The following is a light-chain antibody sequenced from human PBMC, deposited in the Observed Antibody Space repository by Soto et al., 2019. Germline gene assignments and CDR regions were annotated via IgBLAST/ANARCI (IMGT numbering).Light chain of an antibody. V-gene: IGLV2-11*01. J-gene: IGLJ1*01. CDR2: DVS. CDR1: SSDVGGYNY. Sequence: QSALTQPRSVSGSPGQSVTISCTGSSSDVGGYNYVSWYQQHPGKAPKLMIYDVSKWPSGVPDRFSGSKSGNTASLTISGLQAVDEADYYCCSYAGTYKGVFGTGTKLTVL. CDR3: CSYAGTYKGV.